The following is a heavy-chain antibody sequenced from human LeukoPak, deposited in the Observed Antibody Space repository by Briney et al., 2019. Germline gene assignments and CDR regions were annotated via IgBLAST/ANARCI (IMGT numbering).Heavy chain of an antibody. J-gene: IGHJ4*02. D-gene: IGHD3-16*01. CDR1: GGSISSYY. CDR2: IYSSGRT. CDR3: ARLGEVTH. Sequence: SETLSLTCTVSGGSISSYYWTWIRQPPGKGLEWIGYIYSSGRTNYNPSLKSQVTISVDTSKNQFSLKLNSMTAADTAVYYCARLGEVTHWGQGALVIVSS. V-gene: IGHV4-4*09.